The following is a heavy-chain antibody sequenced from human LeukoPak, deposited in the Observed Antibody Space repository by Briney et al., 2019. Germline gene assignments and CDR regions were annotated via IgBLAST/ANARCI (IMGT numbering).Heavy chain of an antibody. CDR2: IIPIFGTA. J-gene: IGHJ6*02. V-gene: IGHV1-69*13. Sequence: SVKVSCTASGGTFSSYAISWVRQAPGQGLEWMGGIIPIFGTANYAQKSQGRVTITADESTSTAYMELSSLRSEDTAVYYCASDGHRLTGTTFLNSEMYYYYYYGMDVWGQGTTVTVSS. D-gene: IGHD1-7*01. CDR1: GGTFSSYA. CDR3: ASDGHRLTGTTFLNSEMYYYYYYGMDV.